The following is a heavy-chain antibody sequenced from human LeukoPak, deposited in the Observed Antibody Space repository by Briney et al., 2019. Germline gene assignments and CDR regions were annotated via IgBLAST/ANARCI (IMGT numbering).Heavy chain of an antibody. V-gene: IGHV3-23*01. CDR2: ISGSGGGP. CDR1: GFTFSSSA. CDR3: AKGLDSGWMYPFDY. Sequence: PGGSLRLSCAASGFTFSSSAMSWVRQAPGKGLEWLSGISGSGGGPYYADSVKGRFTISRDNSKNTLYLQMNSLRAEDTAVYYCAKGLDSGWMYPFDYWGQGTLVTVSS. J-gene: IGHJ4*02. D-gene: IGHD6-19*01.